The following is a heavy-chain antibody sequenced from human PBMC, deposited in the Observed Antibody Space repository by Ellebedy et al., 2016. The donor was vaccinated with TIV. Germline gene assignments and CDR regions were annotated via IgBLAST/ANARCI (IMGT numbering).Heavy chain of an antibody. Sequence: SQTLSLTCAISGDSVSNGGYTWNWLRPSPSRGLEWLGRTYSRTTWIYDYAVSVKGRITINADTSNNQVSLHLNSVTPEDTAVYYCARDPSWCYSCPDVWGQGTTVTVSS. J-gene: IGHJ6*02. CDR2: TYSRTTWIY. V-gene: IGHV6-1*01. D-gene: IGHD2-8*01. CDR3: ARDPSWCYSCPDV. CDR1: GDSVSNGGYT.